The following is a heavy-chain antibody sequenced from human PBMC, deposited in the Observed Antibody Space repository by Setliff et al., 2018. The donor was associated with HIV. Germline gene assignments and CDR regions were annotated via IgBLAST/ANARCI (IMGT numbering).Heavy chain of an antibody. J-gene: IGHJ6*02. CDR1: GGSISSGSYY. CDR2: IYYSGST. Sequence: SETLSLTCTVSGGSISSGSYYWSWIRQPPGKGLEWIGYIYYSGSTNYNPSLKSRVTISVDTSKNQFSLKLSSVTAADTAVYYCARDSPGPQYYYYGMDVWGQGTTVTVSS. V-gene: IGHV4-61*01. CDR3: ARDSPGPQYYYYGMDV.